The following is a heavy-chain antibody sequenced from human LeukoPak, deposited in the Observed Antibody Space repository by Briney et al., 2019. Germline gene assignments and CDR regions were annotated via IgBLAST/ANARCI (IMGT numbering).Heavy chain of an antibody. CDR1: GYSISSGYY. CDR3: ARESGDY. J-gene: IGHJ4*02. Sequence: TSETLSLTCTVSGYSISSGYYWSWIRQPPGKGLEWIGYIYYSGSTNYNPSLKSRVTISVDTSKNQFSLKLSSVTAADTAVYYCARESGDYWGQGTLVTVSS. V-gene: IGHV4-61*01. CDR2: IYYSGST. D-gene: IGHD6-25*01.